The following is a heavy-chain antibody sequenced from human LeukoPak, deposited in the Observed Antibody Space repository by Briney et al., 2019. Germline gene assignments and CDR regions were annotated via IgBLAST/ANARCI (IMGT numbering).Heavy chain of an antibody. CDR1: GGSISSYY. Sequence: SETLSLTCTVSGGSISSYYWSWIRQPPGKGLEWIGYIYYSGSTTYNPSLKGRLTISVDTSKNQFSLKLSSVTAADTAVYYCARHYPNHYGDAFDYWGQGTLVTVSS. J-gene: IGHJ4*02. D-gene: IGHD4-17*01. CDR3: ARHYPNHYGDAFDY. V-gene: IGHV4-59*08. CDR2: IYYSGST.